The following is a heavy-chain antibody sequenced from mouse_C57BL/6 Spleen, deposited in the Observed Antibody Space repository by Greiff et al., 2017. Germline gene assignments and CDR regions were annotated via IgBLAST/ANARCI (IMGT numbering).Heavy chain of an antibody. Sequence: VQLQQSGAELVKPGASVKISCKASGYAFSSYWMNWVKQRPGKGLEWIGQIYPGDGDTNYNGKFKGKATLTADKSSSTAYMQLSSLTSEDSAVYFCDYYGSSLYYFDYWGQGTTLTVSS. V-gene: IGHV1-80*01. J-gene: IGHJ2*01. CDR2: IYPGDGDT. CDR1: GYAFSSYW. D-gene: IGHD1-1*01. CDR3: DYYGSSLYYFDY.